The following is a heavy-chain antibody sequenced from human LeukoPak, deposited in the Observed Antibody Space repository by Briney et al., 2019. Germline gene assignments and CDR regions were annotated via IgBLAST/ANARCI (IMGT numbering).Heavy chain of an antibody. CDR1: GYTLSDFY. Sequence: ASVKVSYTASGYTLSDFYMLWVRLAPGHGLEWMGWIRGDTADSGAAQKFQGRVTMTRDTSTDTAYMELTGLRFDDTAIYYCARVRANSCDFSGQRTPVTVSS. CDR2: IRGDTADS. J-gene: IGHJ4*02. CDR3: ARVRANSCDF. D-gene: IGHD2-2*01. V-gene: IGHV1-2*02.